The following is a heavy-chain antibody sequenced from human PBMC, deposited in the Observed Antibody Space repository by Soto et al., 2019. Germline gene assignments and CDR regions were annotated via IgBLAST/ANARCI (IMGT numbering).Heavy chain of an antibody. D-gene: IGHD6-13*01. CDR1: GFTFSSYS. V-gene: IGHV3-21*01. CDR3: ARGVAAAGTGYYFDY. CDR2: ISSSSSYI. J-gene: IGHJ4*02. Sequence: GGSLRLSCAASGFTFSSYSMNWVRQAPGKGLEWVSSISSSSSYIYYADSVKGRFTISRDNAKNSLYLQMNSLSAEDTAVYYCARGVAAAGTGYYFDYWGQGTLVTVSS.